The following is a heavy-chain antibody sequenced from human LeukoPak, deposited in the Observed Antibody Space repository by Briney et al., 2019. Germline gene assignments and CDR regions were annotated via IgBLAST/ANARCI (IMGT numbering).Heavy chain of an antibody. J-gene: IGHJ4*02. CDR3: ARVGYYYGSGSYAHFDY. CDR1: GFTFSSYW. V-gene: IGHV3-7*01. Sequence: GSLRLSCAASGFTFSSYWMSWVRQAPGKGLEWVANIKQDGSEKYYVDSVKGRFTISRDNAKNSLYLQMNSLRAEDTAVYYCARVGYYYGSGSYAHFDYWGQGTLVTVSS. D-gene: IGHD3-10*01. CDR2: IKQDGSEK.